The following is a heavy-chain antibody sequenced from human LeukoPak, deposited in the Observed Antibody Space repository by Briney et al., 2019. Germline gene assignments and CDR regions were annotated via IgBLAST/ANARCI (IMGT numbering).Heavy chain of an antibody. CDR1: GGSISSYY. V-gene: IGHV4-4*07. CDR3: ARDRYCSSTSCFPGRDYYYYMDV. D-gene: IGHD2-2*01. Sequence: SETLSLTCTVSGGSISSYYWSWIRQPAGKGLEWIGRIYTSGSTNYNPSLKSRVTMSVDTSKNQFSLKLSSVTAADTAVYYCARDRYCSSTSCFPGRDYYYYMDVWGKGTTVTVSS. J-gene: IGHJ6*03. CDR2: IYTSGST.